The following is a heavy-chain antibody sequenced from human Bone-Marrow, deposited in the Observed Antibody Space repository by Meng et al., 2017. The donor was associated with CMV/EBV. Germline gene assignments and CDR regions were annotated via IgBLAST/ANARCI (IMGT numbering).Heavy chain of an antibody. CDR3: ARSITIFGVVRRGNYYGMDV. J-gene: IGHJ6*02. V-gene: IGHV4-39*07. D-gene: IGHD3-3*01. Sequence: SETPSLTCTVSGGSISSSSYYWGWIRQPPGKGLEWIGSIYYSGSTYYNPSLKSRVTISVDTSKNQFSLKLSSVTAADTAVYYCARSITIFGVVRRGNYYGMDVWGQGTTVTVSS. CDR1: GGSISSSSYY. CDR2: IYYSGST.